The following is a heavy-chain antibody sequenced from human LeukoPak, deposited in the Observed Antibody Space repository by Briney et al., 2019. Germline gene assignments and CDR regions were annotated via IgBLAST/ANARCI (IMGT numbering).Heavy chain of an antibody. Sequence: GGSLRLSCAVSGITLSNYGMIWVRQAPGKGLEWVAGISGSGGSTNYADSVKGRFTISRDNSKNRLYLQMNSLTTEGTAVYYCAKCGGDCYTSTQGFDYWGQGTLVTVSS. D-gene: IGHD2-21*02. CDR1: GITLSNYG. CDR2: ISGSGGST. J-gene: IGHJ4*02. V-gene: IGHV3-23*01. CDR3: AKCGGDCYTSTQGFDY.